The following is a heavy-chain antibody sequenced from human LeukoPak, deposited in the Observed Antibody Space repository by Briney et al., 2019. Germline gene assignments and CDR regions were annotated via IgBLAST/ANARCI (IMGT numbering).Heavy chain of an antibody. J-gene: IGHJ4*02. V-gene: IGHV1-69*13. CDR3: ARVSPLSSGWPNPFDY. CDR2: IIPIFGTA. D-gene: IGHD6-19*01. Sequence: ASVKVSCKASGGTFSSYAISWVRQAPGQGLEWMGGIIPIFGTANYAQKFQGRVTITADESTSTAYMELSSLRSEDTAVYYCARVSPLSSGWPNPFDYWGQGTLVTVSS. CDR1: GGTFSSYA.